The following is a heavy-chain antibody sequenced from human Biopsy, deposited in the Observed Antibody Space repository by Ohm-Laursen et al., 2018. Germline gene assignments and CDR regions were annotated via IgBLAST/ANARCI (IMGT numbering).Heavy chain of an antibody. D-gene: IGHD3-3*01. CDR1: GFTYTTFA. CDR3: AKGGSITIFGVVINNCFDP. CDR2: ISANGATS. Sequence: SPRLSCSAAGFTYTTFAMSWVRQAPGKGPEWVSTISANGATSYYADSVKGRFTISRDNSKNTLYLQMNSVRADDTAIYYCAKGGSITIFGVVINNCFDPWGQGTRVTVSS. V-gene: IGHV3-23*01. J-gene: IGHJ5*02.